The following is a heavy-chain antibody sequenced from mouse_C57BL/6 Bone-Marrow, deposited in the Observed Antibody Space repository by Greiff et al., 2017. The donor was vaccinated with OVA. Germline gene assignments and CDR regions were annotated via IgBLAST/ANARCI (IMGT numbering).Heavy chain of an antibody. D-gene: IGHD2-5*01. CDR3: AIECSNPYYFDY. J-gene: IGHJ2*01. Sequence: EVQGVESGGGLVKPGGSLKLSCAASGFTFSSYAMSWVRQTPEKRLEWVATISDGGSYTYYPDNVKGRFTISRDNAKNNLYLQMSHLKSENTAMYYCAIECSNPYYFDYWGQGTTLTVSS. V-gene: IGHV5-4*01. CDR1: GFTFSSYA. CDR2: ISDGGSYT.